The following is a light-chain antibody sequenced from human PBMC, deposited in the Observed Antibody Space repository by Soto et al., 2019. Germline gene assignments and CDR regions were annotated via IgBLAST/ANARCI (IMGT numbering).Light chain of an antibody. CDR3: QQSYSTPHT. V-gene: IGKV1-39*01. Sequence: DIEMTQSPSSLSASIGDRVAITCRASQAISNSLAWYQQKPGQPPQLLIYAASTLQSGVPSTFSGSGSGTDFTLTISNLKPEDFATYYCQQSYSTPHTFGQGTRLEIK. J-gene: IGKJ5*01. CDR2: AAS. CDR1: QAISNS.